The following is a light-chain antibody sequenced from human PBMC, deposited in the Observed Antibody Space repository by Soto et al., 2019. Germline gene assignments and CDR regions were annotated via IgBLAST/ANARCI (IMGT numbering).Light chain of an antibody. V-gene: IGKV3D-15*01. CDR3: QQYDNWPPLT. J-gene: IGKJ4*01. CDR2: GAN. Sequence: EVVMTQSPATLSVSPGERATLSCRASQSVNTNLAWYQQKPGQAPRLLIYGANTRATGIPGRFSGSGSGTEFTLTISSLQSEDFAVYYCQQYDNWPPLTFGGGTKV. CDR1: QSVNTN.